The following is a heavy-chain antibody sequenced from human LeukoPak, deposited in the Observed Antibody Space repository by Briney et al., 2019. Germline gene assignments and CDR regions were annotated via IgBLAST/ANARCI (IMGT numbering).Heavy chain of an antibody. J-gene: IGHJ5*02. CDR3: ARRGTLNWFDR. D-gene: IGHD1-1*01. Sequence: SETLSLTCTVSGGSISTSSSYWGWVRQPPGKGLEYIATLYYTGTIDYNPSLRSRLTISIDTSKNQFSLNLSSVTAADTAVYYCARRGTLNWFDRWGQGTLVTVSS. V-gene: IGHV4-39*01. CDR2: LYYTGTI. CDR1: GGSISTSSSY.